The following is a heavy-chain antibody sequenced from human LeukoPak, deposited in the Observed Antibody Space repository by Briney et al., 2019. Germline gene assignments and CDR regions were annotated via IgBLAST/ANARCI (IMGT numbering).Heavy chain of an antibody. CDR3: AKGVAADY. Sequence: GGSLRLSCAASGFTFSSYGMHWVRQAPGKGLEWVALIWYDGSNKYYADSVKGRFTISRENSKNTLFLQMNSLRAEDTAVYYCAKGVAADYWGQGTLVTVSS. J-gene: IGHJ4*02. CDR1: GFTFSSYG. V-gene: IGHV3-33*06. CDR2: IWYDGSNK. D-gene: IGHD1-26*01.